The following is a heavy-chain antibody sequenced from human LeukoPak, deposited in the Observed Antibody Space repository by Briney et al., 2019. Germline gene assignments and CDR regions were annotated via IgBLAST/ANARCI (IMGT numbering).Heavy chain of an antibody. CDR2: ISSSSSYI. D-gene: IGHD6-19*01. V-gene: IGHV3-21*01. J-gene: IGHJ6*02. Sequence: GGSLRLSCAASGFTFSSYSMNWVRQAPGKGLEWVSSISSSSSYIYYADSVKGRFTISRDNAKNSLYLQMNSLRAEDTAVYYCARGVSSGWPAYYYYGMDVWGQGTTVTVSS. CDR3: ARGVSSGWPAYYYYGMDV. CDR1: GFTFSSYS.